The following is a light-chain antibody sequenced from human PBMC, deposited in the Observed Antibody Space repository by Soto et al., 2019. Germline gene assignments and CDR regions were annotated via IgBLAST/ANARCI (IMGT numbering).Light chain of an antibody. V-gene: IGKV3-11*01. CDR1: QSVRIN. CDR3: QQRSNWPA. J-gene: IGKJ5*01. CDR2: DAS. Sequence: IVMPQYPATLSVSPGERATLSCMASQSVRINLAWYQQKPGQAPRLLIYDASNRATGIPARFSGSGSGTDFTLTISSLEPEDFAVYYCQQRSNWPAFGQGTRLEIK.